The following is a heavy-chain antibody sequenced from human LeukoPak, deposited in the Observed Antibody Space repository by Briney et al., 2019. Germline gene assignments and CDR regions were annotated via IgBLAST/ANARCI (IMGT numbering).Heavy chain of an antibody. D-gene: IGHD3-22*01. CDR1: GFTFSSYS. V-gene: IGHV3-21*01. J-gene: IGHJ3*02. Sequence: GGSLRLSCAASGFTFSSYSMNWVRQAPGKGLEWVSSISSSSSYIYYADSVKGRFTISRDNAENSLYLQMNSLRAEDTAVYYCARDGDDSSGSYAFDIWGQGTMVTVSS. CDR2: ISSSSSYI. CDR3: ARDGDDSSGSYAFDI.